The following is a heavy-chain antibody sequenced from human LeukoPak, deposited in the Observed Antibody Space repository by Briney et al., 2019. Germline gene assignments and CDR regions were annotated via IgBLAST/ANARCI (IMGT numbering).Heavy chain of an antibody. V-gene: IGHV4-31*03. CDR1: GGSISSSGYY. Sequence: PSQTLSLTCTVSGGSISSSGYYWSWIRQHPGKGLEWIGYIYYSGSTYYNPYLKSRVTISADTSKNQFSLKLSSVTAADTAVYYCARDAEYYYGSGSYASGIDVWGQGTTVTVSS. CDR3: ARDAEYYYGSGSYASGIDV. D-gene: IGHD3-10*01. CDR2: IYYSGST. J-gene: IGHJ6*02.